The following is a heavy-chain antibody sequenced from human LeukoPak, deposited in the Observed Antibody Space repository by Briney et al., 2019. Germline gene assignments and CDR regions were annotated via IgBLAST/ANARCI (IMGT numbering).Heavy chain of an antibody. Sequence: GGSLRLSCAASGFTFSSYGMHWVRQAPGKGLEWVAVISYDGSNKYYADSVKGRFTISRDNSKNTLYLQMNSLRAEDTAVCYCAKSSFSLVATAPDYWGQGTLVTVSS. V-gene: IGHV3-30*18. CDR1: GFTFSSYG. J-gene: IGHJ4*02. CDR3: AKSSFSLVATAPDY. CDR2: ISYDGSNK. D-gene: IGHD5-12*01.